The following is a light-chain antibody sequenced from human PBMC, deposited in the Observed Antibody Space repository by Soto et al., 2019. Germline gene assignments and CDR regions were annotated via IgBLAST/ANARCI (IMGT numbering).Light chain of an antibody. V-gene: IGKV4-1*01. CDR2: WAS. CDR1: QSVLYSSNNKNY. Sequence: DIVMTQSPDSLAVSLGERATINCKSSQSVLYSSNNKNYLAWYQQKPVQPPKLLIYWASTRESGVPDRFSGSGSGTYFTLTISSLQAEDVAFYYCQQYYRPWTFGQGTKVEIK. J-gene: IGKJ1*01. CDR3: QQYYRPWT.